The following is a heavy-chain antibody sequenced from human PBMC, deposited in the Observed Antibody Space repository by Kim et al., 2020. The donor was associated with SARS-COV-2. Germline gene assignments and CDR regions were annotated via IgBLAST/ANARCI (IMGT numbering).Heavy chain of an antibody. D-gene: IGHD3-22*01. CDR1: GFTFSSYG. CDR3: ASDSGYKLTYYYDSSGYYGYFDY. J-gene: IGHJ4*02. V-gene: IGHV3-30*03. Sequence: GGSLRLSCAASGFTFSSYGMHWVRQAPGKGLEWVAVISYDGSNKYYADSVKGRFTISRDNSKNTLYLQMNSLRAEDTAVYYCASDSGYKLTYYYDSSGYYGYFDYWGQGTLVTVSS. CDR2: ISYDGSNK.